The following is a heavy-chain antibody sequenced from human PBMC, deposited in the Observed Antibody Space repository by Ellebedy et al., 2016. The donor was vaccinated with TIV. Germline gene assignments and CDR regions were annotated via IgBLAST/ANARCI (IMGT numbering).Heavy chain of an antibody. V-gene: IGHV3-30-3*01. J-gene: IGHJ4*02. D-gene: IGHD3-16*01. Sequence: GESLKISXAASGFTFSSYWMHWVRQAPGKGLEWVAVISYDGSNKYYADSVKGRFTISRDNSKNTLYLQMNSLRAEDTAVYYCARDSTIGGDPGDYWGQGTLVTVSS. CDR2: ISYDGSNK. CDR3: ARDSTIGGDPGDY. CDR1: GFTFSSYW.